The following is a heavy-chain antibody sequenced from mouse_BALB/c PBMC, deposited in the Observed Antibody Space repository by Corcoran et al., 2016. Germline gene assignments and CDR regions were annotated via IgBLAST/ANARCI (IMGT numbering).Heavy chain of an antibody. D-gene: IGHD4-1*01. Sequence: EIQLQQSGPELVKPGASVKVSCKASGYAFTSYHMSWVKQSQGKSLEWIGYIDPYNGGTGYNQKFKGKATLTVDKSSSTAYMHLNSLTSEDSAVYFCTRKGNWDWFGYWGQGTLVTVSA. CDR1: GYAFTSYH. CDR3: TRKGNWDWFGY. CDR2: IDPYNGGT. J-gene: IGHJ3*01. V-gene: IGHV1S135*01.